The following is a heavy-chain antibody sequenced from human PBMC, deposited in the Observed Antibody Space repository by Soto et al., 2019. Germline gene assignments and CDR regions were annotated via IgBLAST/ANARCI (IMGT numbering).Heavy chain of an antibody. V-gene: IGHV3-23*01. Sequence: GGSLRLSCAASGFTFSSYAMSWVRQAPGKGLEWVSAISGSGGSTYYADSVKGRFTISGDNSKNTLYLQMNSLRAEDTAVYYCAKDSLGEPRAYWYFDLWGRGTLVTVSS. CDR1: GFTFSSYA. D-gene: IGHD3-16*01. CDR2: ISGSGGST. CDR3: AKDSLGEPRAYWYFDL. J-gene: IGHJ2*01.